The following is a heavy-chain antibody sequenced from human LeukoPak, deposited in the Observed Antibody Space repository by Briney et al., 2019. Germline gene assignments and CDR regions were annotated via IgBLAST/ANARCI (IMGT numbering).Heavy chain of an antibody. Sequence: GRSLRLSCAASGFTFSSYAMHWVRQAPGEGLEWVAVISYDGSNKYYADSVKGRFTISRDNSKNTLYLQMNSLRAEDTAVYYCARGSGIAVAGTSSPFDYWGQGTLVTVSS. CDR1: GFTFSSYA. D-gene: IGHD6-19*01. CDR2: ISYDGSNK. CDR3: ARGSGIAVAGTSSPFDY. J-gene: IGHJ4*02. V-gene: IGHV3-30-3*01.